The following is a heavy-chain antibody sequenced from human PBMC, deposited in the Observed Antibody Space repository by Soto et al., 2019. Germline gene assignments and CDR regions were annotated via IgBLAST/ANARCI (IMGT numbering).Heavy chain of an antibody. D-gene: IGHD3-16*02. Sequence: GGSLRLSCAASGFTFSTYAMSWVRQAPGKGLEWVSGISGSGDRTHYVDSVKGRFTISRDNSKNTLYLQMHSLRAEDTALYYCAKASTYEYVWGSFRYYFDYWGQGTLVPVSS. CDR2: ISGSGDRT. CDR1: GFTFSTYA. V-gene: IGHV3-23*01. CDR3: AKASTYEYVWGSFRYYFDY. J-gene: IGHJ4*02.